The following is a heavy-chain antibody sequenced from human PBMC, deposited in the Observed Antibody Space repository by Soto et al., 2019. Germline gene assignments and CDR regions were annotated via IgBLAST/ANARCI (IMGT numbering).Heavy chain of an antibody. J-gene: IGHJ4*02. V-gene: IGHV3-72*01. Sequence: EVQLVESGGGLVQPGGSLRLSCAVSGFIFSAHYMDWVRQAPGKGLEWVGRTKNKSNRYTTEYAASVEGRFTISRDDSKNSLYLQMNSLKSDDTAVYYFVMWQQGAADYWGQRTLVTVSS. CDR1: GFIFSAHY. CDR3: VMWQQGAADY. CDR2: TKNKSNRYTT. D-gene: IGHD6-13*01.